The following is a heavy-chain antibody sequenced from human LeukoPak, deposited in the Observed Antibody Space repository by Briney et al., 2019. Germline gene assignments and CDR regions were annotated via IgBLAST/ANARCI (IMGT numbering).Heavy chain of an antibody. J-gene: IGHJ4*02. Sequence: PSETLSLTCTVSGGSISSSSFFWAWIRQPPGKGLEWIGTVSYSGTTYYSPSLKSRVPISVDTSKSQFSLRLTSVTAADTALYYCAKLTCSSTFCPLDYWGQGTLVTVSS. V-gene: IGHV4-39*01. CDR3: AKLTCSSTFCPLDY. CDR1: GGSISSSSFF. CDR2: VSYSGTT. D-gene: IGHD2-2*01.